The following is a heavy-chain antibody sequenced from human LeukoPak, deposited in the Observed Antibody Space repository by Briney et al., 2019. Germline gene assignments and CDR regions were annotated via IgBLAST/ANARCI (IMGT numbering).Heavy chain of an antibody. CDR3: ARDLHGSGTWDWFDP. D-gene: IGHD3-10*01. Sequence: SETLSLTCAVYGGSFSGYYWSWIRQPPGKGLEWIGEINHSGSTNYNPSLKSRVTISVDTSKNQFSLKLNSVTAADTAMYYCARDLHGSGTWDWFDPWGQGTLVTVSS. J-gene: IGHJ5*02. V-gene: IGHV4-34*01. CDR1: GGSFSGYY. CDR2: INHSGST.